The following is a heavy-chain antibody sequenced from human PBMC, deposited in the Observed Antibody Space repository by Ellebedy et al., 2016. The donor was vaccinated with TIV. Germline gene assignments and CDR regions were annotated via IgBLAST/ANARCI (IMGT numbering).Heavy chain of an antibody. CDR2: IYPDDSDT. V-gene: IGHV5-51*01. CDR3: ARISRPTSSAFSPFDF. CDR1: GYSFAGYW. J-gene: IGHJ4*02. D-gene: IGHD2/OR15-2a*01. Sequence: KVSCKASGYSFAGYWIAWVRQLPGKGLEWMGIIYPDDSDTRYSPTFQGQVTISADRSISTAYLQWSSLRASDAAMYFCARISRPTSSAFSPFDFWGQGTLVTVSS.